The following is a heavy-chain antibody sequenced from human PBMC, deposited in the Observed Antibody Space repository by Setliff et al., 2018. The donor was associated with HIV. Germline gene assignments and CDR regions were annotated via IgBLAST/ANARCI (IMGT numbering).Heavy chain of an antibody. CDR3: ASLDGSESPYIYYYYMDV. V-gene: IGHV4-39*01. D-gene: IGHD3-10*01. Sequence: SETLSLTCTVSGGSISTSRYYWGWIRQPPGKGLEWIGSINYRGNTYYNPSLKSRAAISVGTSKNQISLKLSSVTAADTAVYYCASLDGSESPYIYYYYMDVWGKGTAVTVS. CDR1: GGSISTSRYY. CDR2: INYRGNT. J-gene: IGHJ6*03.